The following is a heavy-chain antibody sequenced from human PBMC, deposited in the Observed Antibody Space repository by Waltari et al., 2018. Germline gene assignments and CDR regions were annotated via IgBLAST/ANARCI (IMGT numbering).Heavy chain of an antibody. J-gene: IGHJ4*02. CDR1: GFRFSSYD. V-gene: IGHV3-48*03. D-gene: IGHD3-10*01. Sequence: EVQLVESGGGLVQPGGSLRLSCSASGFRFSSYDMNWVGQAPGKGLGWVSYISSSGSTIYYADSVKGRFTISRDNAKNSLYLQMNSLRAEDTAVYYCARVWGFGELLYGLDCWGQGTLVTVSS. CDR3: ARVWGFGELLYGLDC. CDR2: ISSSGSTI.